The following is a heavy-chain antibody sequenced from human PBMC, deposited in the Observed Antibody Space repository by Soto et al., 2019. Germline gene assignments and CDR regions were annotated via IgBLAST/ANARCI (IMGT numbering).Heavy chain of an antibody. CDR1: GFAFSSYA. CDR2: ISVSGVST. V-gene: IGHV3-23*01. D-gene: IGHD4-17*01. Sequence: GGSLILSCAASGFAFSSYAMSWVRQAPGKWLEWVSAISVSGVSTYYADYVKGRFTISRDNSKNTLYLQMNSLRAEDTAVYYCAKDQGYGDTYGFDYWGQGTMVPVYS. J-gene: IGHJ4*02. CDR3: AKDQGYGDTYGFDY.